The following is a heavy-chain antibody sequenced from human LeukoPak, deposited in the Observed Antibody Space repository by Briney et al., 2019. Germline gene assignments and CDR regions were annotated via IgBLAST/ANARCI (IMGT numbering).Heavy chain of an antibody. CDR2: IGTAGDT. D-gene: IGHD2-8*02. Sequence: PGGSLRLSCAASGFTFSSYDMHWVRQATGKGLEWVSAIGTAGDTYYPGSVKGRFTISRENAKNSLYLQMNSLRAGDTAVYYCARVVAYGAFDIWGQGTMVTVSS. V-gene: IGHV3-13*01. J-gene: IGHJ3*02. CDR3: ARVVAYGAFDI. CDR1: GFTFSSYD.